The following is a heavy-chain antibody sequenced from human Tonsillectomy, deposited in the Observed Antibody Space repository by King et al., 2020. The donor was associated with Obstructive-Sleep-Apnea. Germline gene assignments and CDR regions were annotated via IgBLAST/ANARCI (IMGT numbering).Heavy chain of an antibody. Sequence: QLQESGPGLVKPSETLSLTCSVSGGSMSRSGYYWGWIRQPPGKGLEWIGSINYRGSTYYNPSPKSRVTISVDASNNQFSLKLSSVTAADTTVYYCARDVNGDSVHFDYWGPGTLVTVSS. V-gene: IGHV4-39*07. CDR2: INYRGST. CDR3: ARDVNGDSVHFDY. J-gene: IGHJ4*02. CDR1: GGSMSRSGYY. D-gene: IGHD4-17*01.